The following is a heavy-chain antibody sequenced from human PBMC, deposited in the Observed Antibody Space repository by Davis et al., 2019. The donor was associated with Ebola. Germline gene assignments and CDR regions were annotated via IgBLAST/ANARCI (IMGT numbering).Heavy chain of an antibody. V-gene: IGHV3-48*01. J-gene: IGHJ4*02. CDR1: GFTFSSYN. CDR2: ISSSSSTI. Sequence: GGSLRLSCAASGFTFSSYNMNWVRQAPGKGLEWVSYISSSSSTIYYADSVKGRFTISRDNAKNSLYLQMNSLRAEDTAVYYCARDRLALGRLQLEGALDYWGQGTLVTVSS. CDR3: ARDRLALGRLQLEGALDY. D-gene: IGHD5-24*01.